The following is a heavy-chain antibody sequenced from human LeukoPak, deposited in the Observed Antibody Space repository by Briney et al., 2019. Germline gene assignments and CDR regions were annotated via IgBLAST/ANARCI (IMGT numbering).Heavy chain of an antibody. CDR3: VRGSTYYESSGQFPFDY. J-gene: IGHJ4*02. D-gene: IGHD3-22*01. Sequence: GGSLRLSCTASGFTFSNFWMGWVRQAPGKGLEWVASIKQDETEKFYLGSVKGRFTISRDDAKNSLYLQMNSLRVEDTALYYCVRGSTYYESSGQFPFDYWGQGTLVTVSS. V-gene: IGHV3-7*03. CDR2: IKQDETEK. CDR1: GFTFSNFW.